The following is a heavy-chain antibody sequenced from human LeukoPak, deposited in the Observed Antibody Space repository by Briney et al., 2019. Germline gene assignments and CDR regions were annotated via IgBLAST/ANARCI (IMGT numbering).Heavy chain of an antibody. Sequence: GASVKVSCKASGYTFTAYYMHWVRQVPGQGLEWMGWINPNSDGTNYSQKFQGRVTMTRDTSISTAYMELSRLRSDDTAVYYCARWVNFWSGLDFWGQGTLVTVSS. V-gene: IGHV1-2*02. CDR1: GYTFTAYY. D-gene: IGHD3-3*01. CDR3: ARWVNFWSGLDF. CDR2: INPNSDGT. J-gene: IGHJ4*02.